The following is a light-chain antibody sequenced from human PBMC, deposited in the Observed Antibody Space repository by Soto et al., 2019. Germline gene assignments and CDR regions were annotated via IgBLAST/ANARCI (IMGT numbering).Light chain of an antibody. CDR3: QSYDSTLSARYV. CDR2: GNV. V-gene: IGLV1-40*01. J-gene: IGLJ1*01. CDR1: SSNIGAGYD. Sequence: VLAQPPSVSGAPGQRVTISCTGSSSNIGAGYDVHWYQQRPGTAPKLLIFGNVNRPSGVPDRFSGSKSGTSASLAITGLQAEDEGDYYCQSYDSTLSARYVFGTGTKVTVL.